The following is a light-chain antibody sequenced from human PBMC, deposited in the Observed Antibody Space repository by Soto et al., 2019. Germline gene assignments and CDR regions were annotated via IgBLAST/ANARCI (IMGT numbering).Light chain of an antibody. CDR3: SSYAGSNNFV. J-gene: IGLJ1*01. CDR2: EVY. V-gene: IGLV2-8*01. Sequence: QSAHPQPPSASESPGPSVTISCTGTTSDICGYNYFSWYQQHPGKAPKLMIFEVYRRPSGVPDRFSGSKSGNTASLTVSGLQAEDESDYYCSSYAGSNNFVFGTGTKVTV. CDR1: TSDICGYNY.